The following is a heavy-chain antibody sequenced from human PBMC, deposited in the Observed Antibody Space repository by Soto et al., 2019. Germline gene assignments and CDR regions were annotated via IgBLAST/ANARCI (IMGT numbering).Heavy chain of an antibody. CDR3: ARDKGRSPLDY. Sequence: PGGSLRLSSTASGCNFISYSMNWVRQAPGKGLEWVSYISSSSSTIYYADSVKGRFTISRDNAKNSLYLQMNSLRAEDTAVYYCARDKGRSPLDYWGQGTLVTVSS. CDR2: ISSSSSTI. CDR1: GCNFISYS. J-gene: IGHJ4*02. V-gene: IGHV3-48*01. D-gene: IGHD2-15*01.